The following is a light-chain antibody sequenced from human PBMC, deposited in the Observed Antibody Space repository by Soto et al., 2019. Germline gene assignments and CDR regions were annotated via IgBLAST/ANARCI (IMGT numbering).Light chain of an antibody. CDR1: SSDVGSYNR. Sequence: QSALTLPPSVSGCPGQSVTISCTGTSSDVGSYNRVSWYQQPPGTAPKLMIYEVSNRPSGVPDRFSGSKSGNTASLTISGLQAEDEADSYCSSYTTSSTYVFGTGTKVTVL. CDR2: EVS. V-gene: IGLV2-18*02. J-gene: IGLJ1*01. CDR3: SSYTTSSTYV.